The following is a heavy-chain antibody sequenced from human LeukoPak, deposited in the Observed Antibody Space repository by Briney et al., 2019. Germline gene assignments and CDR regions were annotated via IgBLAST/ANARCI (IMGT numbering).Heavy chain of an antibody. Sequence: SETLSLTCSVSGGSISSSLYHWGWLRQPPGKRLEWIGNVFHSGNTYSSPSLQSRVAFSVDTSKNQFSLKLTSVTATDTAVYYCARQIVGTSWNYYYSYIDVWGKGTSFSVSS. D-gene: IGHD1-1*01. J-gene: IGHJ6*03. CDR2: VFHSGNT. CDR3: ARQIVGTSWNYYYSYIDV. V-gene: IGHV4-39*01. CDR1: GGSISSSLYH.